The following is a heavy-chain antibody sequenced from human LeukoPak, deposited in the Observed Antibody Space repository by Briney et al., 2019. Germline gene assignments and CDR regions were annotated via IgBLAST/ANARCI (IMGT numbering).Heavy chain of an antibody. CDR3: ARHSRNYYGSSGYYSIDAFDI. Sequence: GESLKISCKGSGYSFTTYWIGWVRQMPGKGLEWMGIIYPGDSYTNYSPSFQGQVTISADKSISTAYLQWSSLKASDTAMYYCARHSRNYYGSSGYYSIDAFDIWGQGTMVTVSS. CDR2: IYPGDSYT. J-gene: IGHJ3*02. V-gene: IGHV5-51*01. CDR1: GYSFTTYW. D-gene: IGHD3-22*01.